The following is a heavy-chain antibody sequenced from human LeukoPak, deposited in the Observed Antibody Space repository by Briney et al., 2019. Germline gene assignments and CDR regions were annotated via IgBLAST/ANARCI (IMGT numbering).Heavy chain of an antibody. J-gene: IGHJ6*02. V-gene: IGHV4-59*01. D-gene: IGHD5-18*01. CDR3: ARGMGYSYGLTYYYYGMDV. CDR1: GGSISSYY. CDR2: IYYSGST. Sequence: SETLSLTCTVSGGSISSYYWSWIRQPPGKGLEWIGYIYYSGSTNYNPSLKSRVTISVDTSKNQFSLRLSSVTAADTAVYYCARGMGYSYGLTYYYYGMDVWGQGTTVTVSS.